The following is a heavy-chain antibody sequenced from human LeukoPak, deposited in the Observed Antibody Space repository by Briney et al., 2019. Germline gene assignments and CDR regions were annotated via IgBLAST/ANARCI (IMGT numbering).Heavy chain of an antibody. CDR3: AKEAQDAFDI. CDR1: GFTFDDYA. CDR2: ISWNSGSI. J-gene: IGHJ3*02. V-gene: IGHV3-9*01. Sequence: GRSLRLSCAASGFTFDDYAMPWVRQAPGKGLEWVSGISWNSGSIGYADSVKGRFTTSRDNAKNSLYLQMNSLRAEDTALYYCAKEAQDAFDIWGQGTMVTVSS.